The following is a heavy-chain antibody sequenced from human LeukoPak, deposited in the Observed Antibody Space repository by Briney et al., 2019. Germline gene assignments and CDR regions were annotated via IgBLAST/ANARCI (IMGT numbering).Heavy chain of an antibody. CDR3: ARVEMATMEWIFDY. Sequence: GGSLRLSCAASGFTFSSYWMSWVRQAPGKGLEWVANIKQDGSEKYYVDSVKGRFTISRDNAKNSLYLQMNSLRAEDTAVYYCARVEMATMEWIFDYWGQGTLVTVSS. CDR1: GFTFSSYW. V-gene: IGHV3-7*01. CDR2: IKQDGSEK. J-gene: IGHJ4*02. D-gene: IGHD5-24*01.